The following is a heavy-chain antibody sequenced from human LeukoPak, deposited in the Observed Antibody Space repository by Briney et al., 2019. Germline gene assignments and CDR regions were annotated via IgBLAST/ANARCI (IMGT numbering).Heavy chain of an antibody. CDR3: ARVLLPRAFDI. V-gene: IGHV3-21*05. CDR2: ISSSSSYI. D-gene: IGHD3-22*01. CDR1: GFTFSSYE. Sequence: GRSVRLSCAASGFTFSSYEMNWVRQAPGKGLEWVSYISSSSSYIYYADSVKGRFTISRDNAKNSLYLQMNSLRAEDTAVYYCARVLLPRAFDIWGQGTMVTVSS. J-gene: IGHJ3*02.